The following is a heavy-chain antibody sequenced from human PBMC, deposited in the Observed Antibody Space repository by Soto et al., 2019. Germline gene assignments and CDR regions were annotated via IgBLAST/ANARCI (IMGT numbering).Heavy chain of an antibody. CDR1: GFTFSSYA. V-gene: IGHV3-23*01. J-gene: IGHJ6*02. CDR2: ISGSGGST. CDR3: ASFPWDIVVVVAATRPIYYYGMDV. Sequence: EVQLLESGGGLVQPGGSLRLSCAASGFTFSSYAMSWVRQAPGKGLEWVSAISGSGGSTYYADSVKGRFTISRDNSKNTLYLQMNSLRAEDTAVYYCASFPWDIVVVVAATRPIYYYGMDVWGQGTTVTVSS. D-gene: IGHD2-15*01.